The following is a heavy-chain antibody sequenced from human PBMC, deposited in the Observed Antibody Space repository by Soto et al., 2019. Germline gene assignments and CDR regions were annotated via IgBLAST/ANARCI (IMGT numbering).Heavy chain of an antibody. CDR3: AAILTYRDFYYYLNV. V-gene: IGHV3-23*01. J-gene: IGHJ6*03. D-gene: IGHD2-8*01. Sequence: EVQLLESGGGLLQPGGSLRLSCAASGFTFSTYAMSWVRQAPGKGLEWVSGISPSGGSTDYADSVKGRFTISRDNSKNTLFRQVNTPRAEDTAVCYCAAILTYRDFYYYLNVWGKGTTVTVSS. CDR2: ISPSGGST. CDR1: GFTFSTYA.